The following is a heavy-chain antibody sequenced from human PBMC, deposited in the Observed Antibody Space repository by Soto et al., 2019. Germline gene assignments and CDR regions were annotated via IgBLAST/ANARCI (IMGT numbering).Heavy chain of an antibody. V-gene: IGHV4-34*01. CDR1: GGSFSGYF. CDR2: TNHRGTT. J-gene: IGHJ4*02. CDR3: ARRSPAFCSASTCYGHFEF. Sequence: QVHLQQWGAGLLKPSETLSLTCAVSGGSFSGYFWSWIRQSPGKGLEWIGETNHRGTTNDNPSLESRVTRSPETSKNQFSLKLRSVTAADTAVYYCARRSPAFCSASTCYGHFEFWGQGTLATVSS. D-gene: IGHD2-2*01.